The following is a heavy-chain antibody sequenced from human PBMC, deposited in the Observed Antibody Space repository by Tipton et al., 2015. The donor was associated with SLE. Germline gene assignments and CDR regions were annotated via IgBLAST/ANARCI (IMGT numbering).Heavy chain of an antibody. Sequence: TLSLTCDVFGGSFSGHYWTWIRQLPGKGLEWIGYIYYSGSADYNPSLKSRVTISVDTSKNQFSLKLSSVSAADTAVYYCARGSDGEYVRYFDVWGPGTLVTVSS. D-gene: IGHD4-17*01. CDR2: IYYSGSA. CDR1: GGSFSGHY. CDR3: ARGSDGEYVRYFDV. V-gene: IGHV4-59*11. J-gene: IGHJ2*01.